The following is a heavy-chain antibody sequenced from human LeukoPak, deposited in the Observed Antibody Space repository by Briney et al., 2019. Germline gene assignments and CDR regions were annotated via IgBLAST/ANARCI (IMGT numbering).Heavy chain of an antibody. CDR3: ARRPTGDPKFDY. CDR1: GGSISNYF. Sequence: QPSETLSLTCSVSGGSISNYFWTWIRQPPGKGLRWIGYIYSSGSTYYNPSLKSRVTISVDTSKNRFSLKLSTVTAADTAVYYCARRPTGDPKFDYWGQGTLVTVSS. CDR2: IYSSGST. J-gene: IGHJ4*02. V-gene: IGHV4-59*08. D-gene: IGHD7-27*01.